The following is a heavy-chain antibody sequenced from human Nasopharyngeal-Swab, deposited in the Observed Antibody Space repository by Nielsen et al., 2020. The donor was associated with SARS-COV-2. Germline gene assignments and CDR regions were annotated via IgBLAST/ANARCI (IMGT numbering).Heavy chain of an antibody. J-gene: IGHJ5*02. CDR3: ARGSFTTGWSAMLDP. D-gene: IGHD2-15*01. V-gene: IGHV4-59*01. Sequence: WIRQPPGKVLEWIGHIFYSASNVYNRSLASRVTIAVDTSKNQFSLKLTSVTAADTAIYYCARGSFTTGWSAMLDPWGPGRQVTVSS. CDR2: IFYSASN.